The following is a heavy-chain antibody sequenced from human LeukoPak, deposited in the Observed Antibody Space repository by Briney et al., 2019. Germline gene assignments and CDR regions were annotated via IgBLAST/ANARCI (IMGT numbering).Heavy chain of an antibody. CDR3: AKDRDTGYSYGSRNFDY. CDR1: GFTVSSNY. D-gene: IGHD5-18*01. CDR2: IYSGGST. J-gene: IGHJ4*02. Sequence: GGSLRLFCAASGFTVSSNYMSWVRQAPGKGLEWVSVIYSGGSTYYADSVKGRFTISRDNSKNTLYLQMNSLRAEDTAVYYCAKDRDTGYSYGSRNFDYWGQGTLVTVSS. V-gene: IGHV3-53*01.